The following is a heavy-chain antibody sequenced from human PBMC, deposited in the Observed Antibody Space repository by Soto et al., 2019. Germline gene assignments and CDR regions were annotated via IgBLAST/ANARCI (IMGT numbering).Heavy chain of an antibody. CDR2: INHSGST. D-gene: IGHD6-6*01. J-gene: IGHJ6*02. CDR3: PRGKLVDYYYYGMDV. Sequence: SETLSLTCAVYGGSLSGYYWSWIRQPPGKGLEWIGEINHSGSTNYNPSLKSRVTISVDTSKNQFSLKLCSVTAADTAVYYCPRGKLVDYYYYGMDVWGQGTTVTVSS. V-gene: IGHV4-34*01. CDR1: GGSLSGYY.